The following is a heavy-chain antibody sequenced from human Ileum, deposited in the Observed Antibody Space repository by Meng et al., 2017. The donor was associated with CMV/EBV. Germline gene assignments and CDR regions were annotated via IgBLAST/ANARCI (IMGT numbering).Heavy chain of an antibody. CDR3: ARSTTSGWSLGYYFDY. CDR1: GGSFSAYD. CDR2: INQSGIT. D-gene: IGHD6-19*01. Sequence: YGGSFSAYDWSWIRQPPGKGLEWIGEINQSGITNHNASLKSRVTISVDTSKNQFSLKLTSVTAADTAVYYCARSTTSGWSLGYYFDYWGQGTMVTVSS. J-gene: IGHJ4*02. V-gene: IGHV4-34*01.